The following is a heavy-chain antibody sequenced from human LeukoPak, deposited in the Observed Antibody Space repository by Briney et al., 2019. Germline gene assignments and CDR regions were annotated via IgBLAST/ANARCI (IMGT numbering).Heavy chain of an antibody. Sequence: GEPLKISCKGSGYRFTSYWIAWVRQMPGKGLEWMGIIYPGDSNTRYSPSFLGQVTISADKSISTAYLQWSSLKASDTAIYYCAVSTLEYMDVWGKGTTVTVSS. V-gene: IGHV5-51*01. D-gene: IGHD2-15*01. J-gene: IGHJ6*03. CDR1: GYRFTSYW. CDR3: AVSTLEYMDV. CDR2: IYPGDSNT.